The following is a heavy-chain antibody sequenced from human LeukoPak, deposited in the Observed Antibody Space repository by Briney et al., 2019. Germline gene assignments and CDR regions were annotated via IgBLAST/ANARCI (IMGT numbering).Heavy chain of an antibody. CDR1: GFTFSSYG. D-gene: IGHD5-18*01. CDR2: ISGSSSNV. CDR3: ARGFRDTAMFLDY. Sequence: PGRSLRLSCAASGFTFSSYGMHWVRQAPGKGLEWISAISGSSSNVYYAASVRGRFTISRDNAENSLYLQLNTMRAEDTAVYYCARGFRDTAMFLDYWGQGALVTVSS. J-gene: IGHJ4*02. V-gene: IGHV3-48*04.